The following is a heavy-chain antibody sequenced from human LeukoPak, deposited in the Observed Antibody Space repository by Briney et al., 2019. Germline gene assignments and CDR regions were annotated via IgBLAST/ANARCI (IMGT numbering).Heavy chain of an antibody. V-gene: IGHV4-38-2*02. CDR3: AREGQPYGSGSYIFDY. CDR1: GYSISSGYY. J-gene: IGHJ4*02. Sequence: NPSETPSLTCTVSGYSISSGYYWGWIRQPPGKGLEWIGSIYHSGSTYYNPSLKSRVTISVDTSKNQFSLKLSSVTAADTAVYYCAREGQPYGSGSYIFDYWGQGTLVTVSS. CDR2: IYHSGST. D-gene: IGHD3-10*01.